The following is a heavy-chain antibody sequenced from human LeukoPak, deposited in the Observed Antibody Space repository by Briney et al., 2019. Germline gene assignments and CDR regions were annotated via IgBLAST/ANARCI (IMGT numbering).Heavy chain of an antibody. D-gene: IGHD2-2*01. V-gene: IGHV4-39*07. CDR1: GGSISSSSYY. Sequence: SETLSLTCTVSGGSISSSSYYWGWIRQPPGKGLEWIGSIYYSGSTYYNPSLKSRVTISVDTSKNQFSLKLSSVTAADTAVYYCARRLIVTAFDYWGQGTLVTVSS. CDR2: IYYSGST. J-gene: IGHJ4*02. CDR3: ARRLIVTAFDY.